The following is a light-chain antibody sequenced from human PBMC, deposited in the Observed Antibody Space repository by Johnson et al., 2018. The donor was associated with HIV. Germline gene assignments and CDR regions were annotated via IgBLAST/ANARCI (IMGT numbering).Light chain of an antibody. V-gene: IGLV1-51*01. CDR1: SSNIENNY. J-gene: IGLJ1*01. CDR3: GTWDSSLSAYV. CDR2: DND. Sequence: QSVLTQPPSMSAAPGQRVAISCSGSSSNIENNYVSWYQQFPGTAPKLLIYDNDKRPSGIPDRFPGSRSGTSATLVITGLQTGDEADYYCGTWDSSLSAYVFGTGTKVTVL.